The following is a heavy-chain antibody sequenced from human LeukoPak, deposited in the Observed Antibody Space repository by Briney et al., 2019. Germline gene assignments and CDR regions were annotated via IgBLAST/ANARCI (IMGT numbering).Heavy chain of an antibody. D-gene: IGHD5-18*01. CDR3: ARDRYSYGF. V-gene: IGHV4-59*01. CDR2: ISYSGST. Sequence: SETLSLTCTVSGGFISTYYWSWIRQPPGKGLEWIGFISYSGSTYHNPSLKSRVTMSVDTSKNQFSLNLRSVTAADTAMYYCARDRYSYGFWGQGILVTVSS. J-gene: IGHJ4*02. CDR1: GGFISTYY.